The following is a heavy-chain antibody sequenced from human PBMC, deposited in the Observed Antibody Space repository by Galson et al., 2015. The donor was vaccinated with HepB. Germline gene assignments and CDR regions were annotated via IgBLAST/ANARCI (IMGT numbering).Heavy chain of an antibody. Sequence: SVKVSCKASGYTFTSYAIHWVRQAPGQGLEWMGGIIPIFGTANYAQKFQGRVTITADESTSTAYMELSSLRSEDTAVYYCARDQRYSSSWYRYYYMDVWGKGTTVTVSS. CDR1: GYTFTSYA. D-gene: IGHD6-13*01. J-gene: IGHJ6*03. V-gene: IGHV1-69*13. CDR2: IIPIFGTA. CDR3: ARDQRYSSSWYRYYYMDV.